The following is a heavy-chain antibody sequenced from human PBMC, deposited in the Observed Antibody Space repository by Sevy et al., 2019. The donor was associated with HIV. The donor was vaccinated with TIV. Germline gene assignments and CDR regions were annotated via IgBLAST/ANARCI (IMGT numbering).Heavy chain of an antibody. CDR3: AKAAYYDFWTGYTNFDH. Sequence: GGSLRLSCAASGFTLSNYAMSWVRQAPGKGLEWVSATSGSGGGTYYADSVKGRFTISRDNSKNTQYLQMSGLRAEDTALYYCAKAAYYDFWTGYTNFDHWGQGTLVTVSS. CDR2: TSGSGGGT. CDR1: GFTLSNYA. D-gene: IGHD3-3*01. J-gene: IGHJ4*02. V-gene: IGHV3-23*01.